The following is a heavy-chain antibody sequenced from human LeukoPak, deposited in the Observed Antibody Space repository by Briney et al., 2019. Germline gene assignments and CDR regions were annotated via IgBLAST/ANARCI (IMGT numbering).Heavy chain of an antibody. D-gene: IGHD3-10*01. J-gene: IGHJ4*02. V-gene: IGHV3-23*01. Sequence: GGSLRLSCAASEFTFSTYAMSWVRQAPGKGLEWVSSISASGSLTYYADSVEGRFTTSRDNSKSILFLQMNSLTVEDTAVYYWAKGWFGETLHGPHDYWGQGTLVAVSS. CDR3: AKGWFGETLHGPHDY. CDR1: EFTFSTYA. CDR2: ISASGSLT.